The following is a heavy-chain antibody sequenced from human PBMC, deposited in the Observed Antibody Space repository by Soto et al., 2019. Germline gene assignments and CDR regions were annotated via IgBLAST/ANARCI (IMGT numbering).Heavy chain of an antibody. D-gene: IGHD1-26*01. CDR1: GGTFKTYT. CDR3: ATWRTYSGSYCFDY. J-gene: IGHJ4*02. V-gene: IGHV1-69*06. Sequence: QVQLVQSGAELKKPGSSVNVSCAASGGTFKTYTINWVRQAPGQGLEWIGQIIPMYDSANYAQRFQGRVTMSAVKSTNIAYMELSGLRSEDTALYYCATWRTYSGSYCFDYWGQGTLVSVSS. CDR2: IIPMYDSA.